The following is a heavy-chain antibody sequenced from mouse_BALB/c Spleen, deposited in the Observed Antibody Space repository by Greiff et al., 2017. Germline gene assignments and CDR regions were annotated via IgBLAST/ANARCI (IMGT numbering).Heavy chain of an antibody. CDR2: INPYNGDT. V-gene: IGHV1-37*01. J-gene: IGHJ3*01. D-gene: IGHD2-4*01. Sequence: VHVKQSGPELVKPGASVKISCKASGYSFTGYFMNWVKQSHGKSLEWIGRINPYNGDTFYNQKFKGKATLTVVKSSSTAHMELLSLTSEDSAVYYCGRDRGLRRVFAYWGQGALGTVSA. CDR1: GYSFTGYF. CDR3: GRDRGLRRVFAY.